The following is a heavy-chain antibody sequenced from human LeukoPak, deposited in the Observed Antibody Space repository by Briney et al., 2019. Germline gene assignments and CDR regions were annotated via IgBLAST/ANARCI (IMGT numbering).Heavy chain of an antibody. Sequence: SETLSLTCSASGASISDSHWSWIRQPPGKGLEWIADISYSGSDKYNPALKSRVTMSADTSKTHVSLWLTSATDAETAVYYCARQSRTTLIRGILTPDANWFDPWGQGILVTVSS. CDR2: ISYSGSD. V-gene: IGHV4-59*08. J-gene: IGHJ5*02. CDR1: GASISDSH. D-gene: IGHD4-11*01. CDR3: ARQSRTTLIRGILTPDANWFDP.